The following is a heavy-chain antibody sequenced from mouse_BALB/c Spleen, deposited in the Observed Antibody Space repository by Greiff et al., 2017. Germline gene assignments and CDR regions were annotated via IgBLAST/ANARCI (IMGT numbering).Heavy chain of an antibody. CDR3: ARDGLYAMDY. D-gene: IGHD3-1*01. CDR1: GFTFSDYY. J-gene: IGHJ4*01. V-gene: IGHV5-4*02. Sequence: EVQRVESGGGLVKPGGSLKLSCAASGFTFSDYYMYWVRQTPEKRLEWVATFSDGGSYTYYPDSVKGRFTISRDNAKNNLYLQMSSLKSEDTAMYYCARDGLYAMDYWGQGTSVTVSS. CDR2: FSDGGSYT.